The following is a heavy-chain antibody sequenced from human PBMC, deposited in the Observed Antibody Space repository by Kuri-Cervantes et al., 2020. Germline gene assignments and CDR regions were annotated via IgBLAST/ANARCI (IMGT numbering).Heavy chain of an antibody. CDR3: ARGGIAAADTC. CDR2: ITYDGSNK. Sequence: GGSLRLSCAASGFTFSSYAMHWVRQAPGKGLEWVAGITYDGSNKYYADSVKGRFTISRDNSKNTLYLQMNSLRAEDTAVYYCARGGIAAADTCWGQGTLVTVSS. CDR1: GFTFSSYA. J-gene: IGHJ4*02. V-gene: IGHV3-30-3*01. D-gene: IGHD6-13*01.